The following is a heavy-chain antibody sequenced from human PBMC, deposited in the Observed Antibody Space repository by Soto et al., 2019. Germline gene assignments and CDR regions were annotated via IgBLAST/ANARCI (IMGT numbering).Heavy chain of an antibody. CDR2: ISGSGGST. V-gene: IGHV3-23*01. CDR1: GFTFSSYA. J-gene: IGHJ6*02. D-gene: IGHD3-10*01. Sequence: PGGSLRLSCAASGFTFSSYAVSWVRQAPGKGLEWVSAISGSGGSTYYADPVKGRFTISRDNSKNTLYLQMNSLRAEDTAVYYCAKGIRDGAYYYYGMDVWGQGTTVTVS. CDR3: AKGIRDGAYYYYGMDV.